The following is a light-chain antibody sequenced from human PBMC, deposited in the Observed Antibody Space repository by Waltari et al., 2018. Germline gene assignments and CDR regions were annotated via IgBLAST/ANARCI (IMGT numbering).Light chain of an antibody. CDR1: RAIVGRSY. J-gene: IGLJ2*01. Sequence: QSVLTQPPSVSAAPGQMVTIPCTGGRAIVGRSYVFWYQQLPGMAPKLLIYDNNKRPSGVSDRFSGSKSTTSASLTITGLQTEDEADYYCQSYDSSLSAYIFGGGTRLTVL. V-gene: IGLV1-40*01. CDR3: QSYDSSLSAYI. CDR2: DNN.